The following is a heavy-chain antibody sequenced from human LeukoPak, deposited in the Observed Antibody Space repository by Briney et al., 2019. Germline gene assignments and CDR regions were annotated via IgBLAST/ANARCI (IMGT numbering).Heavy chain of an antibody. V-gene: IGHV4-59*01. CDR3: ARAVEYYYDSSSYYSYYFDY. J-gene: IGHJ4*02. CDR2: IYYSGST. Sequence: PSETLSLTCTVSGGSISSYYWSWIRQPPGKGLEWVGYIYYSGSTNYNPSLKSRVTISVDTSKNQFSLKLYSVTAADTAVYYCARAVEYYYDSSSYYSYYFDYWGQGTLVTVSS. CDR1: GGSISSYY. D-gene: IGHD3-22*01.